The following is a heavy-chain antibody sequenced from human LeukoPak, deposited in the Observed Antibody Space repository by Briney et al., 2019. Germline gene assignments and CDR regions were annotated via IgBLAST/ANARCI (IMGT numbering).Heavy chain of an antibody. CDR2: IYYSGST. Sequence: SQALSLTCTVSGGSISSGGYYWSWIRQHPGKGLEWIGYIYYSGSTYYNPSLKSRVTISVDTSKNQFSLKLSSVTAADTAVYYCGRSSSSGRGYYFDYWGQGTLVTVSS. V-gene: IGHV4-31*03. CDR3: GRSSSSGRGYYFDY. CDR1: GGSISSGGYY. J-gene: IGHJ4*02. D-gene: IGHD6-6*01.